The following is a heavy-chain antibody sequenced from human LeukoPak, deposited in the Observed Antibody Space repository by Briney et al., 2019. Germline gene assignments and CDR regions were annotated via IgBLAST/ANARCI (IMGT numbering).Heavy chain of an antibody. CDR3: ARGGDIVPLDY. CDR1: GYTFTSYY. D-gene: IGHD2-8*01. Sequence: ASVKVSCKASGYTFTSYYMYWVREAPGQGLEWMGIINASGGSTSYAQKFQGRVTMTRDMSTSTVYMELSSLRSEDTAVYYCARGGDIVPLDYWGQGTLVTVSS. V-gene: IGHV1-46*01. CDR2: INASGGST. J-gene: IGHJ4*02.